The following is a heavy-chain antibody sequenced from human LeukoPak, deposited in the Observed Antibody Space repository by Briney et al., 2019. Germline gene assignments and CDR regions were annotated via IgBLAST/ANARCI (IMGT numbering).Heavy chain of an antibody. CDR1: GFVFSDFG. D-gene: IGHD3-10*01. CDR2: ISYDGSNK. CDR3: ARGRGLTLSYHYFDY. V-gene: IGHV3-30*03. J-gene: IGHJ4*02. Sequence: PGGSLRLSCAASGFVFSDFGILWVRQAPVKGLEWVAFISYDGSNKNYADSVKGRSSISRDNSEKTVYLQMGSLRVEDTAVYYCARGRGLTLSYHYFDYWGQGTLVTVSS.